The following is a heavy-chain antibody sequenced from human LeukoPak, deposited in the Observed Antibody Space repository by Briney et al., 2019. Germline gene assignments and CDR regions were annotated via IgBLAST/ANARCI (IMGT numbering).Heavy chain of an antibody. J-gene: IGHJ4*02. CDR3: ARHPGYYFDY. V-gene: IGHV3-7*04. CDR2: IKQDGSEK. CDR1: GXTFSNYA. D-gene: IGHD1-14*01. Sequence: GGSLRLSCAASGXTFSNYARTWVRQAPGKGLEWVANIKQDGSEKYYVDCVKGRFTISRDNAKHTLYLQMNSLRAEDTAVYYCARHPGYYFDYWGQGTLVTVSS.